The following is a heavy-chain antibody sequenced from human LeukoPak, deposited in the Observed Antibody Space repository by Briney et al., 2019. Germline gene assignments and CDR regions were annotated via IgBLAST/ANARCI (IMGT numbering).Heavy chain of an antibody. CDR2: IYTSGST. Sequence: SQTLSLTCTVSGGSISSGSYYWSWIRQPAGKGLEWIGRIYTSGSTNYNPSLKSRVTISVDTSKNQFSLKLTSVTAADTAVYYCARVGFGVIIPPYAFDIWGQGTMVTVSS. J-gene: IGHJ3*02. V-gene: IGHV4-61*02. CDR1: GGSISSGSYY. D-gene: IGHD3-3*01. CDR3: ARVGFGVIIPPYAFDI.